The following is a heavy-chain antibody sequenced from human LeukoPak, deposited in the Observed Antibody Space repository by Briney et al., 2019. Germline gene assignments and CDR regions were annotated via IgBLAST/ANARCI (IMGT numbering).Heavy chain of an antibody. V-gene: IGHV4-61*02. CDR1: GGSITFGSYY. J-gene: IGHJ2*01. Sequence: SETLSLTCTVSGGSITFGSYYWTWIRQPAGKGLEWIGRIYTSGRTFYNPSLKSRVTISMDTSMNQFSLRLSSVTAADTAVYYCARELRRYFDLWGRGTLVTVSS. CDR2: IYTSGRT. CDR3: ARELRRYFDL.